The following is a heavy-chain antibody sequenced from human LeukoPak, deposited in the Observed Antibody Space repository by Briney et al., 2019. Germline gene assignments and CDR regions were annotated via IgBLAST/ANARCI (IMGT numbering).Heavy chain of an antibody. V-gene: IGHV4-61*08. CDR3: ARSEGLWELDFDY. CDR1: GGSISSGDYY. J-gene: IGHJ4*02. CDR2: IYYSGST. Sequence: SETLSLTCTVSGGSISSGDYYWSWIRQPPGKGLEGIGYIYYSGSTNYNPSLKSRVTISVDTSKNQFSLKLSSVTAADTAVYYCARSEGLWELDFDYCGQGTLVTVSS. D-gene: IGHD1-26*01.